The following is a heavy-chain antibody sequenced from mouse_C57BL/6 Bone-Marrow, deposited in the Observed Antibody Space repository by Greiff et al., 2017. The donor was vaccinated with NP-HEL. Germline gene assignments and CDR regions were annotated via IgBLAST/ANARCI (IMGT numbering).Heavy chain of an antibody. CDR3: ARPTDSPSHDGYYWYFDV. CDR2: IHPNSGST. V-gene: IGHV1-64*01. J-gene: IGHJ1*03. Sequence: VQLQQPGAELVKPGASVKLSCKASGYTFTSYWMHWVKQRPGQGLEWIGMIHPNSGSTNYNEKFKSKATLTVDKSSSTAYMPLSSLTSEDSAVYSCARPTDSPSHDGYYWYFDVWGTGTTVTVSS. CDR1: GYTFTSYW. D-gene: IGHD2-3*01.